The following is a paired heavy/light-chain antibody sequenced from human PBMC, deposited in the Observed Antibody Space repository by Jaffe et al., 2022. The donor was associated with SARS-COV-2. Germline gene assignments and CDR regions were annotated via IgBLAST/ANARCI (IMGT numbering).Heavy chain of an antibody. J-gene: IGHJ4*02. CDR2: SSATGGRV. CDR3: AKEYDGNNWYTIDY. Sequence: EVQLLESGGGLAQPGGSLRLSCAASGFPFSNFAMSWVRQAPGKRLEWVSAVTSSATGGRVHYADSVKGRFTISRDNSKNTLYLQMNSLTAEDTAVYYCAKEYDGNNWYTIDYWGQGTLVTVSS. V-gene: IGHV3-23*01. CDR1: GFPFSNFA. D-gene: IGHD1-1*01.
Light chain of an antibody. J-gene: IGLJ3*02. CDR2: LNSDGSH. Sequence: QLVLTQSPSASASLGASVKLTCTLSSGHSSYAIAWHQQQPEKGPRYLMRLNSDGSHSKGDGIPDRFSGSSSGAERYLTISSLQSEDEADYYCQTWGTGIWVFGGGTKLTVL. V-gene: IGLV4-69*01. CDR3: QTWGTGIWV. CDR1: SGHSSYA.